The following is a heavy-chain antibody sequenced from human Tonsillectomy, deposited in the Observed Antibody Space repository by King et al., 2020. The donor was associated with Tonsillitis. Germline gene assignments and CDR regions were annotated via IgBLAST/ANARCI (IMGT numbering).Heavy chain of an antibody. D-gene: IGHD6-13*01. CDR3: AIAAAGMGY. V-gene: IGHV4-59*08. CDR1: GGSISSYY. Sequence: QLQESGPGLVKPSETLSLTCTVSGGSISSYYWSWIRQPPGKGLEWIGYIYYSGSTNYNPSLKSRVTISVDTSKNQFSLKLSSVTAADTAVYYCAIAAAGMGYWGQGTLVTVSS. J-gene: IGHJ4*02. CDR2: IYYSGST.